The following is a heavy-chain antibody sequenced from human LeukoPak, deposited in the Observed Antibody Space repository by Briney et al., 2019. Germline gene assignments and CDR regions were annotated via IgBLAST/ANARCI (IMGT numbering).Heavy chain of an antibody. D-gene: IGHD4-17*01. CDR3: ASPLGTVTIGH. J-gene: IGHJ4*02. CDR1: GGTFSSYA. CDR2: IDPSDSYT. Sequence: KVSCKASGGTFSSYAISWVRQMPGKGLEWMGRIDPSDSYTNYSPSFQGHVTISADKSISTAYLQWSSLKASDTAMYYCASPLGTVTIGHWGQGTLVTVSS. V-gene: IGHV5-10-1*01.